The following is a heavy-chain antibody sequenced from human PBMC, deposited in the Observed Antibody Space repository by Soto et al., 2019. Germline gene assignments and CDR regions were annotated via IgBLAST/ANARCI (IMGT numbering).Heavy chain of an antibody. CDR3: ARGRVAVAGPFFDY. CDR2: INHSGST. J-gene: IGHJ4*02. CDR1: GESFSGYY. V-gene: IGHV4-34*01. Sequence: SETLSLTCAVYGESFSGYYWSWIRQPPGKGLEWIGEINHSGSTNYNPSLKSRVTISVDTSKNQFSLKLSSVTAADTAVYYCARGRVAVAGPFFDYWGQGTLVTVPQ. D-gene: IGHD6-19*01.